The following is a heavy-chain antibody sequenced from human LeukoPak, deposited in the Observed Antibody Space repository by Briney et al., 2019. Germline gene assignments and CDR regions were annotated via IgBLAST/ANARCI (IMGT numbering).Heavy chain of an antibody. Sequence: ASVKVSFQASGYTFTGHYIHWVGQAPGQGLEWVGWINPNSGGTNYAQKFQGRVTMTRDTSISTAYMELSRLTSDDTAVYYCARDAIVRDYSNSDYWGQGTLVTVSS. D-gene: IGHD4-11*01. CDR1: GYTFTGHY. CDR3: ARDAIVRDYSNSDY. V-gene: IGHV1-2*02. J-gene: IGHJ4*02. CDR2: INPNSGGT.